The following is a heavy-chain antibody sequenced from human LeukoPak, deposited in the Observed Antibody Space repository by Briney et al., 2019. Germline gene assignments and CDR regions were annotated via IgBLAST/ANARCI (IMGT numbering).Heavy chain of an antibody. CDR3: AKDTLYSSGWYDGIDY. V-gene: IGHV3-23*01. CDR1: GFTFSSYG. Sequence: GGSLRLSCAASGFTFSSYGMSWVRQAPGKGLEWVSAISGSGGSTYYADSVKGRFTISRDNSKNTLYLQMNSLRAEDTAVYYCAKDTLYSSGWYDGIDYWGQGTLVTVSS. J-gene: IGHJ4*02. D-gene: IGHD6-19*01. CDR2: ISGSGGST.